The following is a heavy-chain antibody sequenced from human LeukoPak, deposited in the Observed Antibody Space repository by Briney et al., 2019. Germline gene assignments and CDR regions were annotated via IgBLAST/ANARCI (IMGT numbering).Heavy chain of an antibody. V-gene: IGHV3-48*02. J-gene: IGHJ4*02. CDR2: ITSRSRSI. Sequence: GGSLRLSCAASGFTFSNYNMNWVRQGPGKGLGWVSYITSRSRSIYYADSVKGRFTISRDNAQNSLYLQMNSLRDEDTAVYYCARDSRFGKLLIPYFDYWGQGTLVTVSS. D-gene: IGHD3-10*01. CDR1: GFTFSNYN. CDR3: ARDSRFGKLLIPYFDY.